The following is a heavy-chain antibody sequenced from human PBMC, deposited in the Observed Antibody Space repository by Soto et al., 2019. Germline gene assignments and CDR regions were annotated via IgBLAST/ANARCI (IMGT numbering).Heavy chain of an antibody. J-gene: IGHJ4*02. Sequence: GESLKISCEGSGYTFSTYWIGWVRQLPGKGLEWMGIIYPGDSDTRYNPSFQGRVTISADKSISTAYLQWSSLKASDTAMYYCARHERSGGFNPPYYWGQGTLVTVSS. CDR3: ARHERSGGFNPPYY. D-gene: IGHD3-10*01. V-gene: IGHV5-51*01. CDR1: GYTFSTYW. CDR2: IYPGDSDT.